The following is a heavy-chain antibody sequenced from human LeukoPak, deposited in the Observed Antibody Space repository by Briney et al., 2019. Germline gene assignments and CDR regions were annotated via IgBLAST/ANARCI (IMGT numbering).Heavy chain of an antibody. Sequence: GASVKVSCKASGYTFTGYYMHWVRQAPGQGLEWMGWINPNSGGTNYAQKFQGRVTMTRDTSISTAYMELSSLRAEDTAVYYCAKEQSGYSYRWGAFDIWGQGTMVTVSS. J-gene: IGHJ3*02. CDR2: INPNSGGT. D-gene: IGHD5-18*01. V-gene: IGHV1-2*02. CDR3: AKEQSGYSYRWGAFDI. CDR1: GYTFTGYY.